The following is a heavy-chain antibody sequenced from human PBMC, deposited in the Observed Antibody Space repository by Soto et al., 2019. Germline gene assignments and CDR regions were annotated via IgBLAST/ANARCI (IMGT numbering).Heavy chain of an antibody. Sequence: ASVKVSCKVSGYTLTELSMHWVRQAPGNGLEWMGGFDPEDGETIYAQKFQGRVTMTEDTSTDTAYMELSSLRSEDTAVYYCATQLELRTDYYYGMDVWGQGTTVTVSS. CDR3: ATQLELRTDYYYGMDV. V-gene: IGHV1-24*01. D-gene: IGHD1-7*01. J-gene: IGHJ6*02. CDR1: GYTLTELS. CDR2: FDPEDGET.